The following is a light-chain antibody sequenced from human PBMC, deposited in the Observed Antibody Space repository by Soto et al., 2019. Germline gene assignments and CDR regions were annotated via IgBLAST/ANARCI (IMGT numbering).Light chain of an antibody. V-gene: IGLV2-14*01. Sequence: QSALAQPASVSGSPGQSITIFCTGTSSDVGGYNYVSWYQMHPGKAPKLMSYDVSNRPSGVSNRFSGSKSGNTASLTISGLQAEDEADYYCCSYTSGSTSYVFGTGTKLTV. CDR2: DVS. CDR3: CSYTSGSTSYV. CDR1: SSDVGGYNY. J-gene: IGLJ1*01.